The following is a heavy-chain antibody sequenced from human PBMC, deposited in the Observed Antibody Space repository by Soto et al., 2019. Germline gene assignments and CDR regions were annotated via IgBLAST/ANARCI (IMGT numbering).Heavy chain of an antibody. J-gene: IGHJ4*02. D-gene: IGHD1-1*01. CDR3: ARWPQLEPRFDY. CDR1: GGSIGSGGHY. V-gene: IGHV4-31*03. Sequence: SETLSLTCTVSGGSIGSGGHYWSWIRQHPGKGLEWIGYIYYSGSTYYNPSLKSRVTISVDTSKNQFSLKLSSVTAADTAVYYCARWPQLEPRFDYWGQGTLVTVSS. CDR2: IYYSGST.